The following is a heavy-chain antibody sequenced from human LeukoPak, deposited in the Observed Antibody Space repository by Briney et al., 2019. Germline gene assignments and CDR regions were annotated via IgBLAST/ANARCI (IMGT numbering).Heavy chain of an antibody. CDR3: ARVPLYYYDSSGYCPEAFDI. D-gene: IGHD3-22*01. V-gene: IGHV4-30-4*01. CDR1: SGSISSGDYY. J-gene: IGHJ3*02. CDR2: IYYSGST. Sequence: SETLSLTCTVSSGSISSGDYYWSWIRQPPGKCLEWLGYIYYSGSTYYNPSLKSRVTISVDTSKNQFSLKLSSVTAADTAVYSCARVPLYYYDSSGYCPEAFDIWGQGTMVTVSS.